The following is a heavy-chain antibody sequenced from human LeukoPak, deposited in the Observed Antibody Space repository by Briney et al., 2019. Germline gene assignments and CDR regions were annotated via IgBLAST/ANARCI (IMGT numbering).Heavy chain of an antibody. V-gene: IGHV1-8*01. CDR1: GYSFTIYD. D-gene: IGHD6-13*01. CDR2: MNPDSGNT. J-gene: IGHJ3*02. Sequence: GASVKVSCKASGYSFTIYDVNWVRQAPGQGLEWMGWMNPDSGNTGDAPKFQGRVSMTRNTSINTAYLELSGLTSEDTAVYYCAEISSKWYGNALEIWGQGTMVIVSA. CDR3: AEISSKWYGNALEI.